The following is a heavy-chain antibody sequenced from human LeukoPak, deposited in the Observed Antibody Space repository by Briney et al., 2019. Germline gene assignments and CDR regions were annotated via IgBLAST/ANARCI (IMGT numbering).Heavy chain of an antibody. Sequence: GGSLRLSCAASGFTFSSYWMHWVRQAPGKGLVWVSRINSDGSSTSHADSVKGRLTISRDNAKNTLYLEMNSLRAEDTAVYYCSLSGYYYVIDYWGQGTLVTVSS. J-gene: IGHJ4*02. V-gene: IGHV3-74*01. CDR2: INSDGSST. CDR3: SLSGYYYVIDY. CDR1: GFTFSSYW. D-gene: IGHD3-22*01.